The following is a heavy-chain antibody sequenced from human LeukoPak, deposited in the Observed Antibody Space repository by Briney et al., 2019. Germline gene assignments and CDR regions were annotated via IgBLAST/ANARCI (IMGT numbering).Heavy chain of an antibody. CDR3: AKFRAGRPTRDAFDI. J-gene: IGHJ3*02. CDR2: INHSGST. CDR1: GGSFSGYY. V-gene: IGHV4-34*01. Sequence: PSETLSLTCAVYGGSFSGYYWSWIRQPPGKGLEWIGEINHSGSTNYNPSLKSRVTISVDTSKNQFSLKLSSVTAADTAVYYCAKFRAGRPTRDAFDIWGQGTMVTVSS.